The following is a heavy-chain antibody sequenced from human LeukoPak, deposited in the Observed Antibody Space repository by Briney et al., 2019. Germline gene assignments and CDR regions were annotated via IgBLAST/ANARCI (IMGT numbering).Heavy chain of an antibody. J-gene: IGHJ4*02. V-gene: IGHV1-2*02. D-gene: IGHD3-10*01. CDR3: ARAYGSGSSYHPDY. CDR2: ISPNSGGT. CDR1: GYTFTAYY. Sequence: ASVKVSCKASGYTFTAYYMHWVRQAPGQGLEWVGWISPNSGGTNSSQKFQDRVTLTRDTSISTAYMELGSLRSDDTAIYYCARAYGSGSSYHPDYWGQGTLVTVSS.